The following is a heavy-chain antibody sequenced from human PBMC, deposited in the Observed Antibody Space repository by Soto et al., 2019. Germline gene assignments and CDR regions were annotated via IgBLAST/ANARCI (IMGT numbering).Heavy chain of an antibody. D-gene: IGHD3-16*01. CDR2: ISAYNGNT. CDR3: AIVRRKAGPPNLFAY. CDR1: GYTFTSYG. V-gene: IGHV1-18*01. Sequence: GAAVKVSCKASGYTFTSYGISWVRQAPGQGLEWMGWISAYNGNTNYAQKLQGRVTMTTDTSTSTAYMELRSLRSDDTAVYYCAIVRRKAGPPNLFAYRGQRSLVTVSS. J-gene: IGHJ1*01.